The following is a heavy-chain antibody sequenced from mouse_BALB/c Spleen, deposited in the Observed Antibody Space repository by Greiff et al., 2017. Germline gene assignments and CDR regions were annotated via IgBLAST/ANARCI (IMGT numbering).Heavy chain of an antibody. CDR1: GYTFTSYY. Sequence: QVQLQQSGAELVKPGASVKLSCKASGYTFTSYYMYWVKQRPGQGLEWIGEINPSNGGTNFNEKFKSKATLTVDKSSSTAYMQLSSLTSEDSAVYYCTRGPQLGHFDYGGQGTTLTVSS. CDR2: INPSNGGT. V-gene: IGHV1S81*02. J-gene: IGHJ2*01. D-gene: IGHD4-1*02. CDR3: TRGPQLGHFDY.